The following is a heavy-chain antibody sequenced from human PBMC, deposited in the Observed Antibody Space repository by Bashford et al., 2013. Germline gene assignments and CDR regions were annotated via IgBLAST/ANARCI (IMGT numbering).Heavy chain of an antibody. CDR1: GGSISSGGYY. CDR3: ARDGRHDSSGYPXSYFDY. V-gene: IGHV4-31*03. CDR2: IYYSGTT. Sequence: SETLSLTCTVSGGSISSGGYYWNWIRQHPGEGLEWIGNIYYSGTTLYNPSLKSRLTISLDTSKNQFSLKLTSVTAADTAVYYCARDGRHDSSGYPXSYFDYVGPGTPWSPSP. J-gene: IGHJ4*02. D-gene: IGHD3-22*01.